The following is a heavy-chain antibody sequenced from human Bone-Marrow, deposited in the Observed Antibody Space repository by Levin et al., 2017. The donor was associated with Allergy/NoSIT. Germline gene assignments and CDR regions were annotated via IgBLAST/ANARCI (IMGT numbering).Heavy chain of an antibody. CDR2: IYNSGTT. Sequence: KASETLSLICSVSGGSIRGSYWNWVRQPPGKGLEWIGFIYNSGTTNYNPSLKSRVAMSVDRSKNEFSLELNSVTAADTAVYYCARAGFDGDYYYYALDVWGQGTTVTVSS. CDR1: GGSIRGSY. J-gene: IGHJ6*02. V-gene: IGHV4-59*01. D-gene: IGHD3-9*01. CDR3: ARAGFDGDYYYYALDV.